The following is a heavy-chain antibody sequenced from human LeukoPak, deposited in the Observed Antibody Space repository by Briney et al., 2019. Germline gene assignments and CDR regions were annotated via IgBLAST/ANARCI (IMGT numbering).Heavy chain of an antibody. CDR1: GGSISSYY. D-gene: IGHD3-22*01. CDR2: IYPSGSS. CDR3: ARGSSGYYREDY. J-gene: IGHJ4*02. Sequence: PSETLSLTCTVSGGSISSYYWSWIRQPPGKGLEWIGRIYPSGSSNYNPSLKYLVTMSVDTSVKGVSLRLSSVNAADTAVYYCARGSSGYYREDYWGQGTLVTVSS. V-gene: IGHV4-4*07.